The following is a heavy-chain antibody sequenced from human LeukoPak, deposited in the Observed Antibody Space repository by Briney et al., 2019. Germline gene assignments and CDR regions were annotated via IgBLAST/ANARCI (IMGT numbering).Heavy chain of an antibody. CDR3: ATLGSEDGMDV. CDR1: GFTFSSFT. V-gene: IGHV3-30-3*02. Sequence: GRSLSLSCATSGFTFSSFTSGWVRQAPDNGQEWVAVISYDGRNKYYADSVKGRFTISSGNSKNTLYLQMNSLRAEDKAVYYCATLGSEDGMDVWGQGTTVTVSS. D-gene: IGHD5-12*01. J-gene: IGHJ6*02. CDR2: ISYDGRNK.